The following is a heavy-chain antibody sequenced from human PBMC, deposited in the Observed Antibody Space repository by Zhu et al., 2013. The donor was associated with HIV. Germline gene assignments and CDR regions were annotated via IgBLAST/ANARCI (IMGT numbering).Heavy chain of an antibody. D-gene: IGHD6-6*01. CDR1: GYTFYNYA. CDR3: ARDLYSTSSRPFDI. V-gene: IGHV1-18*01. J-gene: IGHJ3*02. Sequence: QVQLVQSGAEVKKPGASVKVSCKASGYTFYNYAISWVRQAPGEGLEWMGWISVYNGNTKYAQKFQGRVTLNTDTSTSTAYMELRSLRSDDTAVYYCARDLYSTSSRPFDIWGQGTMVIVSS. CDR2: ISVYNGNT.